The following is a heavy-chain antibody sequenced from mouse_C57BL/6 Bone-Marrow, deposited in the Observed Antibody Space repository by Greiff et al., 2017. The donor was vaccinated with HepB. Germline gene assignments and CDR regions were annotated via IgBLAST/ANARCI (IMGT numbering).Heavy chain of an antibody. V-gene: IGHV2-5*01. J-gene: IGHJ2*01. CDR3: AKNRRQLRLGYFDY. CDR2: IWRGGST. CDR1: GFSLTSYG. D-gene: IGHD3-2*02. Sequence: VKLMESGPGLVQPSQCLSITCTVSGFSLTSYGVHWVRQSPGKGLEWLGVIWRGGSTDYNAAFMSRLSITKDNSKSQVFFKMNSLQADDTAIYYWAKNRRQLRLGYFDYWGQGTTLTVSS.